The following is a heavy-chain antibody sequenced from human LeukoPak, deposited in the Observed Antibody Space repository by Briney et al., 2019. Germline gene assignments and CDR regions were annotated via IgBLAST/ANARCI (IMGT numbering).Heavy chain of an antibody. V-gene: IGHV3-20*04. CDR2: INWNGGST. J-gene: IGHJ4*02. CDR1: GFTFDDYG. D-gene: IGHD3-10*01. CDR3: ARDSYYYGSGSYGDY. Sequence: GGSLRLSCAASGFTFDDYGMSWVRQAPGKGLEWVSGINWNGGSTGYADSVKGRFTISRDNAKNSLYLQMNSLRAEDTALYYRARDSYYYGSGSYGDYWGQGTLVTVSS.